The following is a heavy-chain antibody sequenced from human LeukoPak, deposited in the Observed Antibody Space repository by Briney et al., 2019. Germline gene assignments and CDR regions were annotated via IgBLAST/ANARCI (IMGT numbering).Heavy chain of an antibody. J-gene: IGHJ6*04. CDR2: ITSSSSYI. CDR1: GFTFSIDN. D-gene: IGHD3-10*02. V-gene: IGHV3-21*01. CDR3: AELGITMIGGV. Sequence: GGSLRLSCAASGFTFSIDNMKWVRQAPGKGLEWVSSITSSSSYIYYADSVKGRFTISRENAKNSLYLQMNSLRAEDTAVYYCAELGITMIGGVWGKGTTVTISS.